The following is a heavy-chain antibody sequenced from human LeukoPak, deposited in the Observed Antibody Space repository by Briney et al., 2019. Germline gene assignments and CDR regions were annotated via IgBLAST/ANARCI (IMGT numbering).Heavy chain of an antibody. CDR2: ISSSRSYI. D-gene: IGHD4-17*01. CDR1: GSTFSSYS. V-gene: IGHV3-21*01. Sequence: GGSLRLSCAASGSTFSSYSMNWVRQAPGKGLEWVSSISSSRSYIYYADSVKGRFTISRDNAKNSLYLQMNSLRAEDTAVYYCARDDYGDFVFDYWGQGTLVTVSS. CDR3: ARDDYGDFVFDY. J-gene: IGHJ4*02.